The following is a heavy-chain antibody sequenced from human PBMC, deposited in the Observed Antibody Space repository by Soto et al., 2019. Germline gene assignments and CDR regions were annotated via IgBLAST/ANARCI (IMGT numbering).Heavy chain of an antibody. CDR3: ASGDGYNYVGY. D-gene: IGHD5-12*01. J-gene: IGHJ4*02. CDR1: GGTFSSYT. V-gene: IGHV1-69*02. Sequence: QVQLVQSGAEVKKPGSSVKVSCKASGGTFSSYTISWVRQAPGQGLEWMGRIIPILGIANYAQKVQGRVNKTADKSTSTADMELSSLRSEDTAVYYCASGDGYNYVGYWGQGTLVTVSS. CDR2: IIPILGIA.